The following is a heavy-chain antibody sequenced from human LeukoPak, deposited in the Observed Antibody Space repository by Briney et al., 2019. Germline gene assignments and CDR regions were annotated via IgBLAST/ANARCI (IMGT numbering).Heavy chain of an antibody. V-gene: IGHV1-46*01. CDR1: GFTFSSYG. CDR3: ARQDSSAHHSYFDY. J-gene: IGHJ4*02. Sequence: GGSLRLSCAASGFTFSSYGMHWVRQAPGQGLEWMGIINPSGGSTSYAQKFQGRVTMTRDTSTSTVYMELSSLRSEDTAVYYCARQDSSAHHSYFDYWGQGTLVTVSS. CDR2: INPSGGST. D-gene: IGHD3-22*01.